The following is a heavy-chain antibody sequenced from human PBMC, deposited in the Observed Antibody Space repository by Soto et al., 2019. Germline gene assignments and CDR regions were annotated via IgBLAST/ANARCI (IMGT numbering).Heavy chain of an antibody. Sequence: PGESLKICCKGSGDSFTSYCIGWVRQMPGKGLEWMGIIYPGDSDTRYSPSFQGQVTISADKSISTAYLQWSSLKASDTAMYYCARRCSSTSCYGGRRDNWFDPWGQGTLVTVS. V-gene: IGHV5-51*01. CDR3: ARRCSSTSCYGGRRDNWFDP. CDR1: GDSFTSYC. D-gene: IGHD2-2*01. CDR2: IYPGDSDT. J-gene: IGHJ5*02.